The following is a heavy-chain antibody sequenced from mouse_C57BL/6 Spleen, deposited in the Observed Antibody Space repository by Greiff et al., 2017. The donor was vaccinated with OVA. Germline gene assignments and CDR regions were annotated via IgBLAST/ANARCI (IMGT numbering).Heavy chain of an antibody. CDR1: GYTFTSYW. V-gene: IGHV1-59*01. CDR2: IDPSDSYT. J-gene: IGHJ2*01. Sequence: QFPLQQPVAELVRPGTSVKLSCKASGYTFTSYWMHWVKQRPGPGLEWIGVIDPSDSYTNYNQKFKGKATLTVDTSSSTAYMQLSSLTSEDSAVYYCARSKAYYYGSSDYWGQGTTLTVSS. CDR3: ARSKAYYYGSSDY. D-gene: IGHD1-1*01.